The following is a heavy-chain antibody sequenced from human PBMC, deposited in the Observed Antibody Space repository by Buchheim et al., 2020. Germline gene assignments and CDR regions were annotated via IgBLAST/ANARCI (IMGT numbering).Heavy chain of an antibody. CDR2: IKQDGSEK. CDR3: ARDGCSSTSCPKTGYYYYYMDV. J-gene: IGHJ6*03. Sequence: EVQLVESGGGLVQPGGSLRLSCAASGFTFSSYWMSWVRQAPGKGLEWVANIKQDGSEKYYVDSVKGRFTISRDNAKNSLYLQMNSLRAEDTAVYYCARDGCSSTSCPKTGYYYYYMDVWGKGTT. V-gene: IGHV3-7*04. CDR1: GFTFSSYW. D-gene: IGHD2-2*01.